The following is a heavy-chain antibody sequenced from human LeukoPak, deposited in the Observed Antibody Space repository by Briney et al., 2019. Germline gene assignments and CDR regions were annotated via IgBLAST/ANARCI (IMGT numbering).Heavy chain of an antibody. CDR2: IFHSGIA. CDR3: ARVTYVDDMLYQYFDY. J-gene: IGHJ4*02. CDR1: NYPITSDYY. D-gene: IGHD4-17*01. V-gene: IGHV4-38-2*01. Sequence: SETLSLTCAVSNYPITSDYYWVWIRQPPGQGLEWIGQIFHSGIAHYNPSLKSRLTMSVDTSRNQFSLKLTSVTAADTALYYCARVTYVDDMLYQYFDYWGQGILVTVSS.